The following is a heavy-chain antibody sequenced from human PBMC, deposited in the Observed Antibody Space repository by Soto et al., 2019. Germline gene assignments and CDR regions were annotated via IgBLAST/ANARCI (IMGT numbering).Heavy chain of an antibody. CDR3: ARDPSGEVVPAASDS. V-gene: IGHV1-18*01. CDR1: GYSFSNYG. J-gene: IGHJ4*02. CDR2: IGPYDRKT. Sequence: HVQLVQPGAEVKTPGASVKVSCRTSGYSFSNYGISWVRQAPGQGLEWMGWIGPYDRKTDYAQNFQGRVTMTADTSTSTAYMELRSLRSDDTAVYYCARDPSGEVVPAASDSWGQATLVTVPS. D-gene: IGHD2-2*01.